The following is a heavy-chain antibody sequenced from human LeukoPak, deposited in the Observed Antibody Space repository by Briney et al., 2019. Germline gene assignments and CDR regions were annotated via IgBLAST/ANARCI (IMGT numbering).Heavy chain of an antibody. V-gene: IGHV3-23*01. Sequence: GGSLRLSCAASGFTFSSYAMSWVRQASGKGLEWVSAISGSGGSTYYADSVEGRFTISRDNSKNTLYLQMNSLRAEDTAVYYCAKALQWELLFPHWGQGTLVTVSS. CDR1: GFTFSSYA. D-gene: IGHD1-26*01. J-gene: IGHJ4*02. CDR3: AKALQWELLFPH. CDR2: ISGSGGST.